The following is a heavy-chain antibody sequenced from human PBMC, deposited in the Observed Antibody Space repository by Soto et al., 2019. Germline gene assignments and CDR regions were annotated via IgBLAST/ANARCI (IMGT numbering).Heavy chain of an antibody. CDR1: GFTFSDYY. D-gene: IGHD6-6*01. V-gene: IGHV3-11*01. Sequence: QVQLVESGGGLVKPGGSLRLSCAASGFTFSDYYMSWIRQAPGKGLEWVSYISSSGRTIYYADSVKGRFSISRDNAKNSMYLQMNSLRAEDTAVYYCARGGSIAARLNYYYYMDVSGKGTTVTVSS. CDR2: ISSSGRTI. J-gene: IGHJ6*03. CDR3: ARGGSIAARLNYYYYMDV.